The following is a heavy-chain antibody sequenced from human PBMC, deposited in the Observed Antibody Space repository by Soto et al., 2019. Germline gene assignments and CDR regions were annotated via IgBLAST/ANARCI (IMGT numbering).Heavy chain of an antibody. J-gene: IGHJ4*02. Sequence: ASVKVSCKASGYTFTNYYIHWVRQAPGQGLEWLGIIRPSGGRTEYAQRFQGRVTMTRDTSTSTVYMELTSLTSEDTAVYYCAREPNESYYFDYWGQGTLVTVSS. CDR3: AREPNESYYFDY. CDR1: GYTFTNYY. CDR2: IRPSGGRT. V-gene: IGHV1-46*01. D-gene: IGHD5-18*01.